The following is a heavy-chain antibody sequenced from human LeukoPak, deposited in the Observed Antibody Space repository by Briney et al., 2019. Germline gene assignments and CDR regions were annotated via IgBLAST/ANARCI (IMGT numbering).Heavy chain of an antibody. V-gene: IGHV4-34*01. CDR2: INHSGST. J-gene: IGHJ4*02. CDR1: GGSFSGYY. CDR3: ARVSGRWDLDY. Sequence: SETLSLTCAVYGGSFSGYYWSWIRQPPGKGLEWIGEINHSGSTNYNPSLKSRVTISVGTSKNQFSLKLSSVTAADTAVYYCARVSGRWDLDYWGQGTLVTVSS. D-gene: IGHD1-1*01.